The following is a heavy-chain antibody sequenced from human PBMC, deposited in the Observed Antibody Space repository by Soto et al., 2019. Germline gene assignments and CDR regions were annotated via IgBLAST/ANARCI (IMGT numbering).Heavy chain of an antibody. CDR2: IFYNGRA. J-gene: IGHJ4*02. V-gene: IGHV4-39*07. CDR1: GGFMSTTSYY. D-gene: IGHD5-12*01. Sequence: SETLSLTCNVSGGFMSTTSYYWGWIRQPPGKGLEYIGSIFYNGRAHYNPSLKSRVTISVDTSKNQFSLKLSSVTAADTAVYYCARSGYSGYDLDYWGQGTLVTVSS. CDR3: ARSGYSGYDLDY.